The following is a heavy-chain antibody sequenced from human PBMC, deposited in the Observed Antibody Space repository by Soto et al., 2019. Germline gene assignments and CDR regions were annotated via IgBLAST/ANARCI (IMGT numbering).Heavy chain of an antibody. D-gene: IGHD2-8*01. Sequence: GGSLRLSCAASGFTFSNAWMNWVRQAPGKGLEWVGRIKSKTDGGTTDYAAPVKGRFTISRDESKDILYLQMNSLNADDSARYHIPTEHSLRLYWGQGTQVSVSS. CDR2: IKSKTDGGTT. J-gene: IGHJ4*02. CDR1: GFTFSNAW. V-gene: IGHV3-15*07. CDR3: PTEHSLRLY.